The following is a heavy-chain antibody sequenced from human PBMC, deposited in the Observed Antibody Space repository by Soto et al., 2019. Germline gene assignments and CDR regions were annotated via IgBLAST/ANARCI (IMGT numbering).Heavy chain of an antibody. CDR1: GGSISSYY. J-gene: IGHJ4*02. CDR2: IYYSGST. D-gene: IGHD3-16*01. CDR3: ARNGVDYIWGSYFY. V-gene: IGHV4-59*08. Sequence: SETLSLTCTVSGGSISSYYWSWVRQPPGKGLEWIVYIYYSGSTNYNPSIKSRVTISVDTSKTQFSLKLSSVTAADTAVYYCARNGVDYIWGSYFYWGQGTLVTVSS.